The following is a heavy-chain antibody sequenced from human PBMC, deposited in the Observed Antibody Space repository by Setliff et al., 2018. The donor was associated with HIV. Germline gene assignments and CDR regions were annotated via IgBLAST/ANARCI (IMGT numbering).Heavy chain of an antibody. CDR2: IFYHGTT. Sequence: PSETLSLTCTVSGAPLSSYYLNWIRQPPGKGLEWIGYIFYHGTTYINPSLKGRVSMSLDTSKNQFSLTLTSVTAADAAVYYCARAGLTLTDWFDPWGQGSLVTVSS. CDR3: ARAGLTLTDWFDP. J-gene: IGHJ5*02. V-gene: IGHV4-59*04. CDR1: GAPLSSYY. D-gene: IGHD6-25*01.